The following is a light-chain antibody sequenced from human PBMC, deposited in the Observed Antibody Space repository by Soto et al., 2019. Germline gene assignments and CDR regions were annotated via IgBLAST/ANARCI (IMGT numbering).Light chain of an antibody. J-gene: IGKJ5*01. CDR3: QQRSNWPIT. V-gene: IGKV3-11*01. Sequence: PSTPSVSPRERATLSSPASQSVTSYLAWYQRKPGQAPRLVIYDVSTRATGIPARFSGSGSGTDFTLTISSLEPEDFAVYYCQQRSNWPITFGQGTRLEIK. CDR1: QSVTSY. CDR2: DVS.